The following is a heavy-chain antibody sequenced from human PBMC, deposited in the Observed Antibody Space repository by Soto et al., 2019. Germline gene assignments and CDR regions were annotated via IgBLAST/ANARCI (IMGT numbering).Heavy chain of an antibody. Sequence: SVKVSCKASGYTFTGYAIHWVRQAPGQRHEWMGWINGGNGDTKYSQKFQGRVTITRDTSASTAYMELTSLGSEDTAVYHCARGYCSSTSCQYYFDFWGQGTLVTVSS. D-gene: IGHD2-2*01. V-gene: IGHV1-3*01. CDR1: GYTFTGYA. CDR2: INGGNGDT. J-gene: IGHJ4*02. CDR3: ARGYCSSTSCQYYFDF.